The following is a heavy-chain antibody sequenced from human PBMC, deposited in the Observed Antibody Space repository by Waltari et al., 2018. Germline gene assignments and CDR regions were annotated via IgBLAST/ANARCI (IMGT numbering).Heavy chain of an antibody. V-gene: IGHV3-48*04. Sequence: EVQLVESGGGLVQPGGSLRLSGAAAGFTCSSYSMNWVRQAPGKGLEWVSYISSSSSTIYYADSVKGRFTISRDNAKNSLYLQMNSLRAEDTAVYYCARDPNNDYWGQGTLVTVSS. CDR3: ARDPNNDY. J-gene: IGHJ4*02. CDR1: GFTCSSYS. CDR2: ISSSSSTI.